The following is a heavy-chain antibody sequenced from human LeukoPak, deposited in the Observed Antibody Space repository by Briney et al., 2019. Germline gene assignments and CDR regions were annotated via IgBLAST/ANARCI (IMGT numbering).Heavy chain of an antibody. J-gene: IGHJ4*02. CDR1: GFSFRSYW. Sequence: GGSLRLSCAASGFSFRSYWMSWVRQAPGKGLEWLANIKEDGSAKYYVDSVKGRLTISRDNAKNSLYLQMDSLRGEDTAVYYCARDVTASTYHFDSSGLLDHWGQGTLVTVSS. CDR3: ARDVTASTYHFDSSGLLDH. CDR2: IKEDGSAK. D-gene: IGHD3-22*01. V-gene: IGHV3-7*01.